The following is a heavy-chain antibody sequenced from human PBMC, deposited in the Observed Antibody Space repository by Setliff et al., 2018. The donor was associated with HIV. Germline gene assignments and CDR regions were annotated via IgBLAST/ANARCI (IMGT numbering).Heavy chain of an antibody. Sequence: GGSLRLSCVASGFTFSDYELNWVRQAPGKRPEWLAYIGASGRTMYYADSVRGRFTVSRDNAKNSLYLQLNSLRDEDTAVYYCARDQSGPDPGIPDYFYGMDVWGQGTTVTAP. CDR2: IGASGRTM. V-gene: IGHV3-48*03. CDR1: GFTFSDYE. J-gene: IGHJ6*02. D-gene: IGHD1-20*01. CDR3: ARDQSGPDPGIPDYFYGMDV.